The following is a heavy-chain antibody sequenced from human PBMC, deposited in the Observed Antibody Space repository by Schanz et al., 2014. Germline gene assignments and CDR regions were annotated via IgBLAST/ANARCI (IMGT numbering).Heavy chain of an antibody. CDR1: GSSFASYW. V-gene: IGHV5-51*01. CDR3: ARPRYAQARPKEPTTSGLFFDF. J-gene: IGHJ4*02. D-gene: IGHD3-16*01. CDR2: IYPGDSDT. Sequence: EVQLVQSGAEVKKPGESLKISCKASGSSFASYWIGWVRQMPGKGLEWMGLIYPGDSDTRYSPSFQGQVTISADRSINTAYLQWGSLKASDTAMYYYARPRYAQARPKEPTTSGLFFDFWGQGALVTVSS.